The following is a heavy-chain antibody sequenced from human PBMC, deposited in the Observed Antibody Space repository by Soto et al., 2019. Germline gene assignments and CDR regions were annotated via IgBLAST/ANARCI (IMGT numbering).Heavy chain of an antibody. Sequence: GESLKISCKASGDKFSTFWIGWVRQVPGEGLEWMAIIYPENSNVEYSPSYKGRITISADKSLNTAYLQWNSLRASDSAMYYCARRLYFDTWFDPWGQGTLVTVSS. CDR1: GDKFSTFW. CDR2: IYPENSNV. J-gene: IGHJ5*02. D-gene: IGHD3-9*01. V-gene: IGHV5-51*01. CDR3: ARRLYFDTWFDP.